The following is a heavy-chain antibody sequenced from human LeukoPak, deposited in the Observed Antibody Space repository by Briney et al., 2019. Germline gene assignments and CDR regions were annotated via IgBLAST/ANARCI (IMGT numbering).Heavy chain of an antibody. V-gene: IGHV3-23*01. D-gene: IGHD2-15*01. Sequence: PGGSLRLSCAASGFTFSSSAMSWVRQAPGKGLEWVSATSNNGGYTYYADSVQGRFTISRDNSKSTLCLQMNSLRAEDTAVYYCAKKLGYCSDGSCYSPYWGQGTLVTVPS. J-gene: IGHJ4*02. CDR1: GFTFSSSA. CDR2: TSNNGGYT. CDR3: AKKLGYCSDGSCYSPY.